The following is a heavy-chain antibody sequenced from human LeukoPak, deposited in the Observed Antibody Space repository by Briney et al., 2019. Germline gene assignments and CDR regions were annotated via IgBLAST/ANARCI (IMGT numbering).Heavy chain of an antibody. V-gene: IGHV3-9*01. J-gene: IGHJ2*01. CDR2: ISWNSGSI. Sequence: GRSLRLSCAASGFTFDDYAMHWVRQAPGKGPEWVSGISWNSGSIGYADSVKGRFTISRDNAKNSLYLQVNSLSAEDTAFYYCAKAQSSGYRYCYFDLWGRGTLVTVSS. D-gene: IGHD3-22*01. CDR3: AKAQSSGYRYCYFDL. CDR1: GFTFDDYA.